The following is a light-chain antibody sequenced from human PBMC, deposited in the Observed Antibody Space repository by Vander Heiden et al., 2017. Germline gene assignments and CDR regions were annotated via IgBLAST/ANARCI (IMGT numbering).Light chain of an antibody. V-gene: IGLV3-25*03. J-gene: IGLJ3*02. CDR1: ALTKQY. CDR2: EDN. Sequence: YEPTQPPSVSVSPGQTARITCSGDALTKQYTYWYQQKTGQAPVLVIYEDNERPSGIPERFSGSSSGTTVTLTITGVQAEDEADYYCQSADSSGSYRGVFGGGTKLSVL. CDR3: QSADSSGSYRGV.